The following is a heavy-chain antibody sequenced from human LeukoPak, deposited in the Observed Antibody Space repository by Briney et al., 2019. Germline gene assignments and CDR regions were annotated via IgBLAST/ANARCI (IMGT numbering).Heavy chain of an antibody. J-gene: IGHJ3*02. CDR2: IYYSGST. Sequence: SETLSLTCTVSGGSISSYYWSWIRQPPGKGLEWIGYIYYSGSTNYNPSLKSRVTISVDTSKNQFSLKLSSVTAADTAVYYCARDSASGGPDAFDIWGQGTMVTVSS. V-gene: IGHV4-59*01. CDR1: GGSISSYY. CDR3: ARDSASGGPDAFDI. D-gene: IGHD2-15*01.